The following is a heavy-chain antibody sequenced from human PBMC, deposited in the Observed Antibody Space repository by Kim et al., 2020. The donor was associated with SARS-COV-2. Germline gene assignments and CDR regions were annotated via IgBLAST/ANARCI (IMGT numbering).Heavy chain of an antibody. CDR3: AKQREPGSYYFDY. V-gene: IGHV3-33*06. Sequence: YADSVECRYTYSRDNSKNTLYLQMNRLRAEDTAVYYGAKQREPGSYYFDYWGQGTLVTVSS. D-gene: IGHD1-1*01. J-gene: IGHJ4*02.